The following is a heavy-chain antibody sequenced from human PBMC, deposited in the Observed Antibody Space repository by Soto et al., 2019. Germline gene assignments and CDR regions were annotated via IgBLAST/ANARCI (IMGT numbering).Heavy chain of an antibody. J-gene: IGHJ5*02. D-gene: IGHD1-1*01. Sequence: QVQLQESGPGLVKPSETLSLTCTVSGASISGLYWSWIRKSAGKGLEWIGRIYATGTTDYNPSLKSRVMVSVDTSKKQFSLKLRSVTAADTAVYYCVRDGTKTLRDWFDPWGQGISVTVSS. CDR3: VRDGTKTLRDWFDP. V-gene: IGHV4-4*07. CDR2: IYATGTT. CDR1: GASISGLY.